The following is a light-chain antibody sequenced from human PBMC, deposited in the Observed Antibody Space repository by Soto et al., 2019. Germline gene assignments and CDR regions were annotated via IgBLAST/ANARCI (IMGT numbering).Light chain of an antibody. CDR1: KRDIGAYNL. CDR3: SSYTTTSTLL. V-gene: IGLV2-14*01. Sequence: QSALTQPASVSGYLGQSITISCTGSKRDIGAYNLVSWYRQYPDTAPKLIIYEVRNRPSGVSYRFTGSRSGNTASLTISALQADDESTFYCSSYTTTSTLLFGGGTKLTVL. CDR2: EVR. J-gene: IGLJ3*02.